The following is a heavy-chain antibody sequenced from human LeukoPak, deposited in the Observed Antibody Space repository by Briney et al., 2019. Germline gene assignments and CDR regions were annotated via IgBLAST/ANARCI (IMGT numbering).Heavy chain of an antibody. CDR2: IWYDGSNK. CDR1: GFTFSSYG. D-gene: IGHD1-26*01. J-gene: IGHJ4*02. V-gene: IGHV3-33*06. Sequence: GSLRLSCAASGFTFSSYGMHWVRQAPGKGLEWVAVIWYDGSNKYYADSVKGRFTISRDNSKNTLYLQMNSLRAEDTAVYYCAKGTGLLYYFDYWGQGTLVTVSS. CDR3: AKGTGLLYYFDY.